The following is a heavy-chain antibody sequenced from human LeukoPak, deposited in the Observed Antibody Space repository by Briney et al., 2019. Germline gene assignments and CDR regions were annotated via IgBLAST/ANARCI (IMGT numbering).Heavy chain of an antibody. D-gene: IGHD3-3*01. CDR3: ARDTTKSSNFWSGLGP. V-gene: IGHV3-7*01. CDR1: GFTFSKYW. Sequence: GGSLRLSCVASGFTFSKYWMTWVRQAPGKGLEWVANIKRDGSQEYYVDAVKGRFTISRDNAKNSLYLQMNSLRVEDTAVYYCARDTTKSSNFWSGLGPWGQGTLLTVSS. CDR2: IKRDGSQE. J-gene: IGHJ5*02.